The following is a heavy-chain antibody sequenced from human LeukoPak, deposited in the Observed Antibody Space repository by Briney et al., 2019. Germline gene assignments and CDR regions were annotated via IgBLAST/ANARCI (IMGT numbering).Heavy chain of an antibody. CDR1: GGSISSYY. D-gene: IGHD3-22*01. CDR3: AGAYDSSALDY. CDR2: IYYSGST. J-gene: IGHJ4*02. V-gene: IGHV4-59*08. Sequence: PSETLSLTCTVSGGSISSYYWSWIRQPRGKGLEWIGYIYYSGSTNYNPSLKSRVTISVDTSKNQFSLKLSSVTAADTAVYYCAGAYDSSALDYWGQGTLVTVSS.